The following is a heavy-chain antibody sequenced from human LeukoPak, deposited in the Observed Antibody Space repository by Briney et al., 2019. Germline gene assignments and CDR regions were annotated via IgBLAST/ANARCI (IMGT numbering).Heavy chain of an antibody. Sequence: SQTLSLTCAIPGDSVPSNSAAWNWIRQSPSRGLEWLGRTYYRSKWYNDYAVSVKSRITINPDTSKNQFSLQLNSVTPEDTAVYYCVREDCSGGSCYSGFDYWAQGTLVTVSS. V-gene: IGHV6-1*01. CDR2: TYYRSKWYN. CDR1: GDSVPSNSAA. CDR3: VREDCSGGSCYSGFDY. J-gene: IGHJ4*02. D-gene: IGHD2-15*01.